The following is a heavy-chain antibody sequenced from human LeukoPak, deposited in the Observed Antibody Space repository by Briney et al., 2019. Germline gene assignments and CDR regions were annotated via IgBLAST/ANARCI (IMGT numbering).Heavy chain of an antibody. J-gene: IGHJ2*01. D-gene: IGHD4-23*01. CDR3: AKMNYGGNSVDWYFDL. CDR2: ISYDGSNE. Sequence: GGSLRLSCAASGFTFSSYGMHWVRQAPGKGREWVGVISYDGSNEYYADSVKGRFTISRDNSKNTLYLQMNSLRAEDTAVYYCAKMNYGGNSVDWYFDLWGRGTLVTVSS. CDR1: GFTFSSYG. V-gene: IGHV3-30*18.